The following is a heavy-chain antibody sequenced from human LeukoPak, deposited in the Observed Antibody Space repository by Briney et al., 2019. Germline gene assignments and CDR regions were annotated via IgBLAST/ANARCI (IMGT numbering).Heavy chain of an antibody. D-gene: IGHD5-24*01. CDR3: GRDFRTTIAFDY. J-gene: IGHJ4*02. Sequence: GGSLRLSCAASGFTVSSNYMSWVRQAPGKGLEWVSVIYSGGATYYTDSVKGRFTISRDNAKNSLHLQMNSLRAEDTAVYYCGRDFRTTIAFDYCGQGTLVTVSS. CDR2: IYSGGAT. CDR1: GFTVSSNY. V-gene: IGHV3-53*01.